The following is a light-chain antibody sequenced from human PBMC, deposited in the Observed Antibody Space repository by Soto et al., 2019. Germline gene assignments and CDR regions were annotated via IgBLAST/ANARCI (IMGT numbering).Light chain of an antibody. V-gene: IGKV1-5*03. J-gene: IGKJ2*01. CDR1: QYIGDS. Sequence: DIQMTQSPSTLSAYVGDRVTITCRASQYIGDSLAWYQQRPGKAPKLLIYKASILENGVPSRFSGSGSGTQFTLSIAGLQPDDFGTYFCQQYDTYSYDFGQGTKLEIK. CDR3: QQYDTYSYD. CDR2: KAS.